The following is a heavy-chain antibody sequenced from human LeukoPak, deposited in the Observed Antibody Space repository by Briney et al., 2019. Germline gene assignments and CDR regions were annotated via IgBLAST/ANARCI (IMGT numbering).Heavy chain of an antibody. J-gene: IGHJ4*02. CDR1: GFTFSSYA. V-gene: IGHV3-23*01. CDR3: AKDRTRGYFDY. CDR2: ISGSGGIT. Sequence: GGSLRLSCAGSGFTFSSYAMSWVRQAPGKGLEWVSAISGSGGITYYADSVKGRFTISRDSSKNTLFLQMNSLGAEDTAVYYRAKDRTRGYFDYWGQGTLVTVSS.